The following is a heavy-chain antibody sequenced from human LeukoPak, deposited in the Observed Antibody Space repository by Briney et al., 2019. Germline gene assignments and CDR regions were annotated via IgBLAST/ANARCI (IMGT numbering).Heavy chain of an antibody. D-gene: IGHD6-13*01. CDR2: IYYSGST. J-gene: IGHJ5*02. CDR3: ARGGLSIAAAGIWFDP. CDR1: GGSISSYY. Sequence: NPSETLSLTCTVSGGSISSYYWSWIRQPPGKGLEWIGYIYYSGSTNYNPSLKSRVTISVDTSKNQFSLKLSSVTAADTAVYYCARGGLSIAAAGIWFDPWGQGTLVTVPS. V-gene: IGHV4-59*01.